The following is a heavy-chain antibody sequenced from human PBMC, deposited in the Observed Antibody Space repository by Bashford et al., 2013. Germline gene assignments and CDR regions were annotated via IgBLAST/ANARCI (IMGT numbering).Heavy chain of an antibody. CDR2: ISYDGSNK. CDR3: AKDEGEAAAGHY. D-gene: IGHD6-13*01. Sequence: VRQAPGKGLEWVAVISYDGSNKYYADSVKGRFTISRDNSKNTLYLQMNSLRAEDTAVYYCAKDEGEAAAGHYWGQGTLVTVSS. V-gene: IGHV3-30*18. J-gene: IGHJ4*02.